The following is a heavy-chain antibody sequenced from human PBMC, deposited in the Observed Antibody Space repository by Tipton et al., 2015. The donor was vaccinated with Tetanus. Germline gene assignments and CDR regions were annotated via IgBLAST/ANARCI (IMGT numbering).Heavy chain of an antibody. V-gene: IGHV4-59*02. CDR1: GASVSQPH. CDR3: ARGGSSSSWSYYFDS. Sequence: TLSLTCSVSGASVSQPHWNWIRQPPGKGPEWIGYVYHSAFTNYNPSLQSRITISLDTSNNQFSLKLTSVTAADTAVYYCARGGSSSSWSYYFDSWGQGTLVTVSS. CDR2: VYHSAFT. D-gene: IGHD6-13*01. J-gene: IGHJ4*02.